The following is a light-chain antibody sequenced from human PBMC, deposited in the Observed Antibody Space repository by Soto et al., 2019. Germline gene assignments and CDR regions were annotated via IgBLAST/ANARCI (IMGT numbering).Light chain of an antibody. J-gene: IGKJ2*01. Sequence: DIVMTQSPDSLAVSLGERATINCKSSQSVLYSSTNKNFLAWYQQKAGQPPNLLIYWASTRESGVPDRFSGSGSGTDFTLTISSLQAEDVAVYYCHQYYSTPYTFGQGTKLEIK. V-gene: IGKV4-1*01. CDR2: WAS. CDR1: QSVLYSSTNKNF. CDR3: HQYYSTPYT.